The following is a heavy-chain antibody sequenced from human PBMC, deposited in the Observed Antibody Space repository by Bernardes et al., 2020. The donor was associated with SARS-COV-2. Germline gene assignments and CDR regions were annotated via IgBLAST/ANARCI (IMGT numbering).Heavy chain of an antibody. D-gene: IGHD2-2*02. CDR3: ARDRRAYCSSTSCYTGFYYNTPYDL. CDR1: GFTFSSYS. V-gene: IGHV3-21*01. J-gene: IGHJ2*01. Sequence: GGSLRLSCAASGFTFSSYSMNWVRQAPGKGLEWVSSISSSSSYIYYADSVKGRFTISRDNAKNSLYLQMNSLRAEDTAVYYCARDRRAYCSSTSCYTGFYYNTPYDL. CDR2: ISSSSSYI.